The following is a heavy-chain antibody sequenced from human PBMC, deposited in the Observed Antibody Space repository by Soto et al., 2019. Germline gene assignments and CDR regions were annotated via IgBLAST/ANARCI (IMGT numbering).Heavy chain of an antibody. V-gene: IGHV1-46*01. CDR1: GYAITIYY. CDR3: ARWSAMTAGTPYNWFDP. CDR2: INPSGGST. J-gene: IGHJ5*02. Sequence: ASVKVSWKAAGYAITIYYMHWVRQAPGQGLEWMGIINPSGGSTSYAQKFQGRVTMTRDTSTSTVYMELSSLRSEDTAVYYCARWSAMTAGTPYNWFDPWGQGTLVTVSS. D-gene: IGHD6-13*01.